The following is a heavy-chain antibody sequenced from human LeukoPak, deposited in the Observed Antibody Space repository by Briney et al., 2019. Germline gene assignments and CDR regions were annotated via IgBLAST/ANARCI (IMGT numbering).Heavy chain of an antibody. CDR2: ISGSGGST. CDR3: AKGVAAAGYYCYMDV. Sequence: PGGSLRLSCAASGFTFSSYAMSWVRQAPGKGLEWVSAISGSGGSTYYADSVKGRFTISRDNSKNTLYLQMNSLRAEDTAVYYCAKGVAAAGYYCYMDVWGKGTTVTVSS. J-gene: IGHJ6*03. CDR1: GFTFSSYA. V-gene: IGHV3-23*01. D-gene: IGHD6-13*01.